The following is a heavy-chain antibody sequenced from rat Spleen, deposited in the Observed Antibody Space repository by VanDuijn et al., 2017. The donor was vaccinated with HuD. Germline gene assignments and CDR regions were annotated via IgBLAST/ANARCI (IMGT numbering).Heavy chain of an antibody. V-gene: IGHV5-25*01. Sequence: EVQLVESGGGLVQPGRSLKLSCAASGFTFSNYYMAWVRQAPTKGLEWVASINTGGGNTYYRGSVKGRFTISRDNAKSTLNLQMDSLGSEDTATYYCVRLLGAPDWYFDFWGPGTMVTVSS. CDR3: VRLLGAPDWYFDF. CDR2: INTGGGNT. D-gene: IGHD5-1*01. CDR1: GFTFSNYY. J-gene: IGHJ1*01.